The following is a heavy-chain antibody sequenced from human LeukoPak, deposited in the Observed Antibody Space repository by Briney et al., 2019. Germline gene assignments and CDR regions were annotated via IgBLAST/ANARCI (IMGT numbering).Heavy chain of an antibody. CDR2: INPSGGST. Sequence: ASGYTFTSYXMHWVRQAPGQGLEWMGIINPSGGSTSYAQKFQGRVTMTRDTSTSTVYMELSSLRSEDTAVYYCARAYGGTLKRFDYWGQGTLVTVSS. V-gene: IGHV1-46*01. D-gene: IGHD4-23*01. CDR1: GYTFTSYX. CDR3: ARAYGGTLKRFDY. J-gene: IGHJ4*02.